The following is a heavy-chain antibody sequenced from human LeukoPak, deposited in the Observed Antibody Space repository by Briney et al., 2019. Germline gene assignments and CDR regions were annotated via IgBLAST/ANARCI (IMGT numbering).Heavy chain of an antibody. D-gene: IGHD1-1*01. Sequence: SETLSLTCTVSGGSISSYYWSWIRQPPGKGLKWIGYIYYSGSTNYNPSLKSRVTISVDTSKNQFSLKLSSVTAADTAVYYCARVNRNWNDVYGMDVWGQGTTVTVSS. V-gene: IGHV4-59*01. CDR1: GGSISSYY. J-gene: IGHJ6*02. CDR2: IYYSGST. CDR3: ARVNRNWNDVYGMDV.